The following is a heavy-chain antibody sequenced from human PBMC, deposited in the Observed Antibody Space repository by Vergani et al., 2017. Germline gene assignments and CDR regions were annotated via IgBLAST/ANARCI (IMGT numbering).Heavy chain of an antibody. CDR3: ARGGIAAAGRGGYWYFDL. J-gene: IGHJ2*01. CDR1: GFTFSSYS. V-gene: IGHV3-21*01. D-gene: IGHD6-13*01. CDR2: ISSSSSYI. Sequence: EVQLVESGGGLVKPGGSLRLSCAASGFTFSSYSMNWVRQAPGKGLEWVSSISSSSSYIYYADSVKGRFTISRDNAKNSLYLQMNSLRAEDTAVYYCARGGIAAAGRGGYWYFDLWGRGTLVTVSS.